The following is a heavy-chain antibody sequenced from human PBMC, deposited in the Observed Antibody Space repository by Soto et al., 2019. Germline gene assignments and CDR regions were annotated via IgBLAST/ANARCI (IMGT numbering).Heavy chain of an antibody. CDR3: ARAITIFGVVNPSYMDV. CDR1: GGSISSYY. J-gene: IGHJ6*03. V-gene: IGHV4-59*01. CDR2: IYYSGST. D-gene: IGHD3-3*01. Sequence: SETLSLTCTVSGGSISSYYWSWIRQPPGKRLEWIGYIYYSGSTNYNPSLKSRVTISVDTSKNQFSLKLSSVTAADTAVYYCARAITIFGVVNPSYMDVWGKGTTVTVSS.